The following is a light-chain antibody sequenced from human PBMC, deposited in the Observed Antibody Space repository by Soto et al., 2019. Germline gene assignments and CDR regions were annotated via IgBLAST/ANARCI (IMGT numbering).Light chain of an antibody. CDR1: SSDVGGYNY. Sequence: QSAVTQPPSASGSPGQSVTISCTGTSSDVGGYNYVSWYQQHAGKGPKLMIYEVTKRPSGVPDRFSGSKFGNTASLTVSGLRADDEAAYYCSSLAGSDSVVFGGGTQLTVL. CDR3: SSLAGSDSVV. J-gene: IGLJ2*01. V-gene: IGLV2-8*01. CDR2: EVT.